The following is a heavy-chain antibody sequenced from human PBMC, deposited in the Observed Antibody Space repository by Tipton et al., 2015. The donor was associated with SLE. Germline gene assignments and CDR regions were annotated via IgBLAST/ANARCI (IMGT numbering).Heavy chain of an antibody. CDR3: AGGNGYDYYYYYMDV. Sequence: TLSLTCTVSGGSISSSSYYWGWIRQPPGKGLEWIGSIYYSGSTYYNPSLKSRVTMSVDTSKNQFSLKLSSVTAADTAVYYCAGGNGYDYYYYYMDVWGKGTTVTVSS. CDR2: IYYSGST. CDR1: GGSISSSSYY. D-gene: IGHD5-12*01. J-gene: IGHJ6*03. V-gene: IGHV4-39*07.